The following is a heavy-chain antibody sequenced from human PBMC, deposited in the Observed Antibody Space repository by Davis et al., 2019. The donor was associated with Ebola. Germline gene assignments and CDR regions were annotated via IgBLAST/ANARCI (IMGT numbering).Heavy chain of an antibody. V-gene: IGHV5-51*01. J-gene: IGHJ4*02. Sequence: GESLKISCKGSGYSFTNYWIGWVRQMPGKGLEWMGIIYPGDSNTRYSPSFQGQVIISADRSFSTAYLQWSSLKASDTAMYYCARKDTAMVSHFDYWGQGTLVTVSS. CDR1: GYSFTNYW. D-gene: IGHD5-18*01. CDR3: ARKDTAMVSHFDY. CDR2: IYPGDSNT.